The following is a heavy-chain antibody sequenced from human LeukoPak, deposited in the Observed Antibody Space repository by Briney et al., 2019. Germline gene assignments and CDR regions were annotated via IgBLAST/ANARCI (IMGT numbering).Heavy chain of an antibody. V-gene: IGHV3-33*06. Sequence: GRSLRLSCAASGFTFSSYGMHWVRQAPGKGLEGVAVIWYDGSNKYYADSVKGRFTISRDNSKNTLYLQMNSLRAEDTAVYYCAKEYSSGWSYDYWGQGTLVTVSS. CDR1: GFTFSSYG. J-gene: IGHJ4*02. CDR3: AKEYSSGWSYDY. CDR2: IWYDGSNK. D-gene: IGHD6-19*01.